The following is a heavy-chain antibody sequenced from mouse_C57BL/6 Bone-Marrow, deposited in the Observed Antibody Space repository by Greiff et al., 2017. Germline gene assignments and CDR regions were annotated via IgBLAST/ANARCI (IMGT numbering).Heavy chain of an antibody. CDR1: GYTFTSYW. Sequence: VQLQQPGAELVKPGASVKLSCKASGYTFTSYWMQWVKQRPGQGLEWIGEIDPSDSYTNYNQKFKGKATLTVDTSSSTAYMQLSSLTSEDSAVYYCARWGYYSPWCAYWGQGTLVTVSA. D-gene: IGHD2-12*01. V-gene: IGHV1-50*01. CDR3: ARWGYYSPWCAY. CDR2: IDPSDSYT. J-gene: IGHJ3*01.